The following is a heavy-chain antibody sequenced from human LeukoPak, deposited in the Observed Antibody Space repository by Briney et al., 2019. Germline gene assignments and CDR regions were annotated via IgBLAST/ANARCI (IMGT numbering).Heavy chain of an antibody. D-gene: IGHD6-13*01. CDR1: GFTFSNYW. Sequence: GGSLRLSCIASGFTFSNYWMGWVRQAPRKGLEWVANIKQEGTEKYCVDSVKGRFTISRDDARNSLYLQMNNLRDEDTAVYYCARIYPIAAASNFRYFDLWGRGTLVTVSS. CDR3: ARIYPIAAASNFRYFDL. CDR2: IKQEGTEK. V-gene: IGHV3-7*01. J-gene: IGHJ2*01.